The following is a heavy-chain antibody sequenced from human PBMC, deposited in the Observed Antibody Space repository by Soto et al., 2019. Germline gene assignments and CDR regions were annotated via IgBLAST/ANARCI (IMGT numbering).Heavy chain of an antibody. J-gene: IGHJ3*02. D-gene: IGHD6-19*01. CDR3: ARRLVGGNLMDTFDI. Sequence: GESLKISCKVSGYSFTSNWIGGVRQMPGKGLEWMGIIYPGDSDTRYSPSFQGQVTISADKSISTAYLQWSSLKASDTAMYYCARRLVGGNLMDTFDIWGQGTMVTVSS. CDR2: IYPGDSDT. V-gene: IGHV5-51*01. CDR1: GYSFTSNW.